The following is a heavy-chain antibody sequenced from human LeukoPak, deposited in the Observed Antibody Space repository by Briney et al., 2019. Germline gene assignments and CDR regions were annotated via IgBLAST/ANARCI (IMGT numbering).Heavy chain of an antibody. CDR3: PRWGLAYTSDF. J-gene: IGHJ4*02. CDR2: INPGAGEK. Sequence: GGPLRLSCAASGFSFSTYWMAWVRQAPGKALEWVANINPGAGEKYYVDSVKGRFTISRDDAKTSLYLQLDNLRAEDTAVYSCPRWGLAYTSDFWGPGTLVTVSS. D-gene: IGHD2-21*01. CDR1: GFSFSTYW. V-gene: IGHV3-7*01.